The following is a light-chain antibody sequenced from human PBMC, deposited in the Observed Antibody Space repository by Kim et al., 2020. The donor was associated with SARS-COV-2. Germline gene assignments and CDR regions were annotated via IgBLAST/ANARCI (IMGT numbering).Light chain of an antibody. Sequence: SPGERATRSGRAGQSVNSNFAWRQQRPGQAPRLLFYDAARRAADVPARFSASASGTEFTLTISSLQSEDFAVYYCQQYDDWPQYTFGTGTKVDIK. J-gene: IGKJ3*01. V-gene: IGKV3-15*01. CDR1: QSVNSN. CDR3: QQYDDWPQYT. CDR2: DAA.